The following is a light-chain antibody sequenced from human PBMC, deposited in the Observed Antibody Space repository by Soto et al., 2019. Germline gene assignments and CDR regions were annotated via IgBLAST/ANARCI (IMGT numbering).Light chain of an antibody. J-gene: IGKJ1*01. CDR3: QQYFEWPPMT. Sequence: ESVLTQSPGTLSLSPGERATLSCRASQSVSSNYLAWYQQKPGQAPRLLIYGASTRAAGISDRFRGSGSGTEFTLTISSLRSEDSAIYYCQQYFEWPPMTFGQGTKVDIK. CDR1: QSVSSNY. CDR2: GAS. V-gene: IGKV3-20*01.